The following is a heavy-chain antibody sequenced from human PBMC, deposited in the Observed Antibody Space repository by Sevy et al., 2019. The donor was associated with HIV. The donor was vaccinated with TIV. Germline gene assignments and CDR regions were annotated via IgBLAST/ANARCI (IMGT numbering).Heavy chain of an antibody. D-gene: IGHD4-17*01. CDR3: ARDLPPSATTVAHFDY. V-gene: IGHV3-48*03. Sequence: GGSLRLSCAASGFTFSSYEMNWVRQAPGKGLEWVSYISNSGPTISYSDSVRGRFSISRGNARNSLYLQMNSLRAEDTAVYYCARDLPPSATTVAHFDYWGQGTLVTVSS. J-gene: IGHJ4*02. CDR1: GFTFSSYE. CDR2: ISNSGPTI.